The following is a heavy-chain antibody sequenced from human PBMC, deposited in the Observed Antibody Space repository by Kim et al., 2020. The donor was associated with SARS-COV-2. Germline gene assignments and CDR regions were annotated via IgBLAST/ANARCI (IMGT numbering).Heavy chain of an antibody. D-gene: IGHD5-18*01. CDR1: GFTFSSYD. V-gene: IGHV3-13*01. Sequence: GGSLRRSCAASGFTFSSYDMHWVRQATGKGLEWVSAIGTAGDTYYPGSVKGRFTISRENAKNSLYLQMNSLRAGDTAVYYCARALTAMVSYWYFDLWGRGTLVTVSS. CDR3: ARALTAMVSYWYFDL. CDR2: IGTAGDT. J-gene: IGHJ2*01.